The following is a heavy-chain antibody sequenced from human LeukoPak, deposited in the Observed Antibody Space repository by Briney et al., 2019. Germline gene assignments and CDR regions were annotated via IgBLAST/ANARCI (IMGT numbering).Heavy chain of an antibody. CDR2: IRGSGGGT. V-gene: IGHV3-23*01. CDR1: GITFSTYA. Sequence: QPGGSLRLSCAAYGITFSTYAMTWVRQAPGKGLEWVSSIRGSGGGTDYADSVKGRFTISRDNSRDTLFLQMNSLRAEDTALYYCTRDPNGDYVGAFDMWGRGTMVTVSS. D-gene: IGHD4-17*01. CDR3: TRDPNGDYVGAFDM. J-gene: IGHJ3*02.